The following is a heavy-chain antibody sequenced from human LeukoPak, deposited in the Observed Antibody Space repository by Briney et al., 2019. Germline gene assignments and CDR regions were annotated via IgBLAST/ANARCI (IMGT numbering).Heavy chain of an antibody. J-gene: IGHJ4*02. CDR3: ARREWTFDY. V-gene: IGHV4-30-4*01. CDR1: GGSINSGDYY. Sequence: SQTLSLTCTVHGGSINSGDYYWRWIRQPPGKGLEWIGYIYYSGSTYYNPSLKSRVTISVDTSKNQFSLKLSSVTAADTAVYYCARREWTFDYCGQGTLVTVSS. D-gene: IGHD3-3*01. CDR2: IYYSGST.